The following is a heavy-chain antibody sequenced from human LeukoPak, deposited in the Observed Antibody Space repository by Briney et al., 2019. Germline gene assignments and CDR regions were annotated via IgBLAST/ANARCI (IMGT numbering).Heavy chain of an antibody. CDR3: ASLDYGDNTKYFQH. D-gene: IGHD4-17*01. V-gene: IGHV4-34*01. Sequence: AETLSLTCAVYGGSFSGYYWSWIRQPPGKGLEWIGEINHSGSTNYNPSLKSRVTISVDTSKNQFSLKLSSVTAADTAVYYCASLDYGDNTKYFQHWGQGTLVTVSS. J-gene: IGHJ1*01. CDR2: INHSGST. CDR1: GGSFSGYY.